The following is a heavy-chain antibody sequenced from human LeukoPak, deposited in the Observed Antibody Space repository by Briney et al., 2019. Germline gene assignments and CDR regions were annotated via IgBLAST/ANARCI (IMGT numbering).Heavy chain of an antibody. Sequence: ASVKVSCKASGYTFTSYDINWVRQATGQGLEWMGWMNPNSGNTGYAQKFQGRVTMTRNTSISTAYMELSSLRSEDTAVYYCARGTYYYGSAYPNWFDPWGQGTLVTVSS. CDR1: GYTFTSYD. CDR2: MNPNSGNT. V-gene: IGHV1-8*01. J-gene: IGHJ5*02. CDR3: ARGTYYYGSAYPNWFDP. D-gene: IGHD3-10*01.